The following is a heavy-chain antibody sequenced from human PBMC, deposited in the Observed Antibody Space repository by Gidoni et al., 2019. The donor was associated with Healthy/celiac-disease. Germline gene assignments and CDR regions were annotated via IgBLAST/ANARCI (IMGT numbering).Heavy chain of an antibody. D-gene: IGHD4-17*01. V-gene: IGHV3-11*01. Sequence: QVPPAASGRGLVKPGGSLRCSRAASGFTCSDYYTCWIRQAPGKGLEWVSYISSSGSTIYYAASVKGRFTISRDNAKNSLYLQINSLRAEDTAVYYCASGGDYDYWGQGTLVTVSS. J-gene: IGHJ4*02. CDR1: GFTCSDYY. CDR3: ASGGDYDY. CDR2: ISSSGSTI.